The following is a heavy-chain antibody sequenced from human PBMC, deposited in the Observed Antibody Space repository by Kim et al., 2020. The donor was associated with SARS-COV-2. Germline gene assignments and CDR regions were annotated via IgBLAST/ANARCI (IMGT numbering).Heavy chain of an antibody. D-gene: IGHD3-22*01. CDR3: TTDRLGYYDSSGYYYVAFDI. CDR1: GFTFSNAW. CDR2: IKSKTDGGTT. J-gene: IGHJ3*02. V-gene: IGHV3-15*01. Sequence: GGSLRLSCAASGFTFSNAWMSWVRQAPGKGLEWVGRIKSKTDGGTTDYAAPVKGRFTISRDDSKNTLYLQMNSLKTEDTAVYYCTTDRLGYYDSSGYYYVAFDIWGQGTMVTVSS.